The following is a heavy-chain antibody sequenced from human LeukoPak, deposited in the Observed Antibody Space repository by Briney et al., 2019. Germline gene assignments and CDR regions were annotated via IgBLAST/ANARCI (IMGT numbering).Heavy chain of an antibody. J-gene: IGHJ4*02. D-gene: IGHD4-23*01. CDR1: GFTFSSYW. V-gene: IGHV3-7*01. CDR3: ARDFQSTVVTPMGY. Sequence: PGGSLRLSCAASGFTFSSYWMSWVRQAPGKGLEWVANIKQDGSERYSVGSVNGRFTIFRDNAKNSLYLQMNSLRAEDTAVYYCARDFQSTVVTPMGYWGQGTLVTVSS. CDR2: IKQDGSER.